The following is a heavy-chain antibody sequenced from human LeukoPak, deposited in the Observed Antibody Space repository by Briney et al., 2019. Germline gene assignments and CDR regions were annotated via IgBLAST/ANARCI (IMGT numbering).Heavy chain of an antibody. Sequence: GRSLRLSCVASGFTFDDYVMHWVRQAPGKGLEWVSGILSGGTTDYADSVKGRFTISRDTSKNTLFLQMNSLRAEDTAVYYCAKGGKYCRSSSCYDHKWFDPWGQGTLVTVSS. J-gene: IGHJ5*02. V-gene: IGHV3-23*01. CDR2: ILSGGTT. CDR3: AKGGKYCRSSSCYDHKWFDP. D-gene: IGHD2-2*01. CDR1: GFTFDDYV.